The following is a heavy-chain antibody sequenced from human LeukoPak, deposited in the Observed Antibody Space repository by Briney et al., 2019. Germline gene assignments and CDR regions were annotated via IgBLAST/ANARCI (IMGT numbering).Heavy chain of an antibody. CDR2: ISSSGSTI. CDR3: ARSSSPYGSGSYPQGY. CDR1: GFTFSSYE. Sequence: GGSLRLSCAASGFTFSSYEMNWVRQAPGKGLEWGSYISSSGSTIYYADSVKGRFTISRDNAKNSLYLQMNSLRAEDTAVYYCARSSSPYGSGSYPQGYWGQGTLVTVSS. V-gene: IGHV3-48*03. J-gene: IGHJ4*02. D-gene: IGHD3-10*01.